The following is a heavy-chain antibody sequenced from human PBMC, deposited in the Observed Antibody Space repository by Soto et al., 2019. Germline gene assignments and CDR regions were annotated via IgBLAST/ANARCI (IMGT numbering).Heavy chain of an antibody. CDR1: GFTFRSYS. CDR2: ISTGGGTI. J-gene: IGHJ6*04. CDR3: AGVLTGV. Sequence: EVQLVESGGGLVQPGGSLRLSCAASGFTFRSYSMNWVRQAPGKGLEWISYISTGGGTIYYADSVKGRFTISRDNAKNSLYLQMNSLRAEDTAIYYCAGVLTGVWGKGTTVTVSS. V-gene: IGHV3-48*01. D-gene: IGHD3-10*01.